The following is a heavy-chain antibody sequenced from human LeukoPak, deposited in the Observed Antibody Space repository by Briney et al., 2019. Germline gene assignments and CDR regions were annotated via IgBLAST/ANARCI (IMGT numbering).Heavy chain of an antibody. Sequence: GASVKVSCKASGFTFTNYYMHWVRQAPGQGLEWMGLINPSGSNTNYAQKFRGRVTMTRDTSATTVYMELSSLRSEDTAVYYCARDKAEQQLETPNWFDPWGQGTLVTVSS. D-gene: IGHD6-13*01. CDR2: INPSGSNT. CDR1: GFTFTNYY. CDR3: ARDKAEQQLETPNWFDP. J-gene: IGHJ5*02. V-gene: IGHV1-46*01.